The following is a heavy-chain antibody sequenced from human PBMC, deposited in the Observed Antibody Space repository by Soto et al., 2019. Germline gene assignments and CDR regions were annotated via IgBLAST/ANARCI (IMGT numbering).Heavy chain of an antibody. V-gene: IGHV3-23*01. CDR2: ISARGDII. CDR1: GFSFSTYS. CDR3: PKDRGDGAY. J-gene: IGHJ1*01. Sequence: GGSLRLSCAASGFSFSTYSMSWVRQAPGKGLEWVSTISARGDIIYYADSVKGRFTISRDNSRNTLYLQVKSLRAEDTAIYYCPKDRGDGAYCGRRILFAVSS.